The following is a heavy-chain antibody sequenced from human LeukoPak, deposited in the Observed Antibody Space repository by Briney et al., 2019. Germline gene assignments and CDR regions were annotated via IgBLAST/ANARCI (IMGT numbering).Heavy chain of an antibody. D-gene: IGHD4-17*01. Sequence: GGSLRLSCAASGFTFSNNWIHWVRQAPGKGLGWVSCMNSDGTNTNYADSVKGRFTISRDNAKNTLYLQMNSLRAEDTAVSYCARDVLYGDYWGGGAFDIWGHGTMVTVSS. CDR2: MNSDGTNT. CDR1: GFTFSNNW. CDR3: ARDVLYGDYWGGGAFDI. V-gene: IGHV3-74*01. J-gene: IGHJ3*02.